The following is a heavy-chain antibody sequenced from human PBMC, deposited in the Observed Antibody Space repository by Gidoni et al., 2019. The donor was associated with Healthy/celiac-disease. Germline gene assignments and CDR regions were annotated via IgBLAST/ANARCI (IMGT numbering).Heavy chain of an antibody. D-gene: IGHD6-13*01. CDR2: ISYDGSNK. V-gene: IGHV3-30-3*01. CDR3: ARVGGIAAAGTIEYYYGMDV. CDR1: GFTFSSYA. Sequence: QVQLVESGGGVVQPGRSLRLSCAASGFTFSSYAMHWVRQAPGKGLGWVAVISYDGSNKYYADSVKGRFTISRDNSKNTLYLQMNSLRAEDTAVYYCARVGGIAAAGTIEYYYGMDVWGQGTTVTVSS. J-gene: IGHJ6*02.